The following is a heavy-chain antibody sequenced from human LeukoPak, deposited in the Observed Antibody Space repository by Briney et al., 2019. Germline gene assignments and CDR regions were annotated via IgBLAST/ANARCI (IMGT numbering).Heavy chain of an antibody. J-gene: IGHJ5*02. CDR2: INPDGSET. CDR3: ARVGTKPQWLVPKNWFDP. V-gene: IGHV3-7*01. CDR1: GFTFSSYS. Sequence: PGRSLRLSCAASGFTFSSYSMSWVRQAPGKGLEWVANINPDGSETYYVDSVKGRFTISRDNPKNSLYLQMYSLRAEDTAVYYCARVGTKPQWLVPKNWFDPWGQGTLVAVSS. D-gene: IGHD6-19*01.